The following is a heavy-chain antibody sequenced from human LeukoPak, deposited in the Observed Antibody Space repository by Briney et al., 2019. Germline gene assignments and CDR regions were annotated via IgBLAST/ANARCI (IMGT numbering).Heavy chain of an antibody. CDR3: AGDLLHYDFWSGYHHYGMDV. J-gene: IGHJ6*02. CDR2: INPNSGGT. CDR1: GYTFTGYY. Sequence: ASVKVSCKASGYTFTGYYMHWVRQAPGQGLEWMGRINPNSGGTNYAQKFQGRVTMTRDTSISTAYMELSRLRSDDTAVYYCAGDLLHYDFWSGYHHYGMDVWGQGTTVTRSS. D-gene: IGHD3-3*01. V-gene: IGHV1-2*06.